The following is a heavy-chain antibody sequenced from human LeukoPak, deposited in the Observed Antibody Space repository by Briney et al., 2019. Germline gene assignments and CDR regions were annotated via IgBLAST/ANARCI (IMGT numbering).Heavy chain of an antibody. CDR3: AKGVMGDY. D-gene: IGHD3-16*01. J-gene: IGHJ4*02. V-gene: IGHV4-39*07. CDR2: IYYSGST. Sequence: SETLSLTCTVSGGSISSGSYYWGWIRQPPGKGLEWIGSIYYSGSTYYNPSLKSRVTISVDTSKNQFSLKLSSVTAADTAVYYCAKGVMGDYWGQGTLVTVSS. CDR1: GGSISSGSYY.